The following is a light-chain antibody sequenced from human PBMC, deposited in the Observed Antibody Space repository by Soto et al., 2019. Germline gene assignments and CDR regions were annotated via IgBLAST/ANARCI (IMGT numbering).Light chain of an antibody. CDR1: QSVLYSSNNKNY. CDR3: QQYYSTPWT. Sequence: DTLMTQSPDSPAGSLAEGATINWKSTQSVLYSSNNKNYLAWYQQKPGQPPKLLIYWASTRESGVPDRFSGSGSGTDFTLTISSLQAEDVAVYYCQQYYSTPWTFGQGTKVDIK. CDR2: WAS. J-gene: IGKJ1*01. V-gene: IGKV4-1*01.